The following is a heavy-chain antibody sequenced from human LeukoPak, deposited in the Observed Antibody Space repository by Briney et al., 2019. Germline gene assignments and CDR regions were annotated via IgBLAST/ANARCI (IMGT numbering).Heavy chain of an antibody. CDR2: INPDGSAK. J-gene: IGHJ6*02. Sequence: HSGGSLRLSCAASGFTFSNFWMSWVRQAPGKGLEWVANINPDGSAKYYVDSVKGRFTISRDNAENSLYLQMNSLRPEDTAVYYCARHFSTYSYGLDVWGQGTTVTVSS. V-gene: IGHV3-7*01. CDR1: GFTFSNFW. D-gene: IGHD3-3*02. CDR3: ARHFSTYSYGLDV.